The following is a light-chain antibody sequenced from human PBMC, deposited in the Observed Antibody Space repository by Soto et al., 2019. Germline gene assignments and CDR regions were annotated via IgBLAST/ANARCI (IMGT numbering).Light chain of an antibody. CDR2: GAS. CDR3: QQYGSSGT. CDR1: QSVSSN. V-gene: IGKV3-20*01. J-gene: IGKJ1*01. Sequence: ETVLTQSPATLSLSPGERATLSCGASQSVSSNLAWYQQKPGQAPRLLIYGASTRATGIPDRFSGSGSGTDFTLTISRLEPEDFAVYYCQQYGSSGTFGQGTKVDIK.